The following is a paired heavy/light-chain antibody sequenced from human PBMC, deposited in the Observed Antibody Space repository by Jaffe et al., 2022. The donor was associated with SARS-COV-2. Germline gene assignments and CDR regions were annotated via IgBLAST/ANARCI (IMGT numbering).Light chain of an antibody. CDR3: MQALQTPL. J-gene: IGKJ2*01. V-gene: IGKV2-28*01. Sequence: DIVMTQSPLSLPVTPGEPASISCRSSQSLLHSNGYNYLDWYLQKPGQSPQLLIYLGSNRASGVPDRFSGSGSGTDFTLKISRVEAEDVGVYYCMQALQTPLFGQGTKLEIK. CDR1: QSLLHSNGYNY. CDR2: LGS.
Heavy chain of an antibody. V-gene: IGHV1-2*06. CDR2: INPNSGGT. CDR1: GYTFTGYY. D-gene: IGHD4-17*01. Sequence: QVQLVQSGAEVKKPGASVKVSCKASGYTFTGYYMHWVRQAPGQGLEWMGRINPNSGGTNYAQKFQGRVTMTRDTSISTAYMELSRLRSDDTAVYYCARTTVTTLGHTQYWYFDLWGRGTLVTVSS. CDR3: ARTTVTTLGHTQYWYFDL. J-gene: IGHJ2*01.